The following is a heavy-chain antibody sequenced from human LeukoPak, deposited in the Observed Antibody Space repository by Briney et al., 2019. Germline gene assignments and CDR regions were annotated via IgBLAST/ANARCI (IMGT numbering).Heavy chain of an antibody. CDR2: IYYSGST. CDR1: GGSISSTSHY. V-gene: IGHV4-39*01. J-gene: IGHJ4*02. Sequence: SSETLSLTCTVSGGSISSTSHYWDWIRQTPGKGLEWIGSIYYSGSTYYNPSLKSRVTISVDTSKNQFSLKLRFVTAADTAVYYCVNGIQTYYYEEWGQGTLVTVSS. D-gene: IGHD3-22*01. CDR3: VNGIQTYYYEE.